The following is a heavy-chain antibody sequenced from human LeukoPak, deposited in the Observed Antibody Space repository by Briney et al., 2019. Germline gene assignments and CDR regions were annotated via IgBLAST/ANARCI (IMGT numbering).Heavy chain of an antibody. Sequence: GGSLRLSCAASGFTFSNSWMDWVRQTPGKGLEWVANIKPDGSEKYFVDSVMGRFTISRDNANKSLYLQMNSLRVEDTAVYYCSRSLDHWGQGTLVTVSS. CDR3: SRSLDH. CDR2: IKPDGSEK. J-gene: IGHJ4*02. V-gene: IGHV3-7*05. CDR1: GFTFSNSW.